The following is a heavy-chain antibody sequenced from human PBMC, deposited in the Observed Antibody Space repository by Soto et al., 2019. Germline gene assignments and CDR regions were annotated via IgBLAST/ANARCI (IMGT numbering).Heavy chain of an antibody. CDR3: AHRATTVTTRALDY. V-gene: IGHV2-5*02. CDR1: GFSLSTSGVG. Sequence: QITLKESGPTLVKPTQTLTLTCTFSGFSLSTSGVGVGWIRQPPGKALEWLALIYWDDDKRYSPSLESRLTNTKDTSKNQVGLTMTNMDPADTATYYCAHRATTVTTRALDYWGQVSLVTVSS. CDR2: IYWDDDK. D-gene: IGHD4-17*01. J-gene: IGHJ4*02.